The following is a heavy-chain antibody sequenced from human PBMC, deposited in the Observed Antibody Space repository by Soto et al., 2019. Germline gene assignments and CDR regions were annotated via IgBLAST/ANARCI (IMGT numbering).Heavy chain of an antibody. Sequence: GGSLRLSCEASGFTFSNYGTHWVRQAPGKGLEWVAHITNNRSNIYYTDSVKGRFTISRDNAKNSLYLQMNSLRAEDTAVYYCARHPERIAQIGWFDPWGQGTLVTVSS. V-gene: IGHV3-21*05. CDR1: GFTFSNYG. CDR3: ARHPERIAQIGWFDP. J-gene: IGHJ5*02. D-gene: IGHD6-13*01. CDR2: ITNNRSNI.